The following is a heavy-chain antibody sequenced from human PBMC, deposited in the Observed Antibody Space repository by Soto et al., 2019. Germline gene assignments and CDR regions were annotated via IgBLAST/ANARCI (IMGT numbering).Heavy chain of an antibody. J-gene: IGHJ6*02. CDR2: INHSGST. CDR3: AREKNDFWSGYYRSRGMDV. V-gene: IGHV4-34*01. Sequence: SETLSLTCAVDGGSIGGYGWSWIRQPPGKGLEWIGEINHSGSTNYNPSLKSRVTISVDTSKNQFSLKLSSVTAADTAVYYCAREKNDFWSGYYRSRGMDVWGQGTTVTVSS. D-gene: IGHD3-3*01. CDR1: GGSIGGYG.